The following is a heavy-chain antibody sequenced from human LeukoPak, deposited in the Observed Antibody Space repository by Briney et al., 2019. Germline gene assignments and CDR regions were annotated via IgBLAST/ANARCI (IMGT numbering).Heavy chain of an antibody. V-gene: IGHV1-2*02. J-gene: IGHJ6*03. CDR2: INPNSGGT. Sequence: ASVKVSCKASGYTFTGYFMHWVRQAPGQGLEWMGWINPNSGGTNYAQKFQGRVTMTTDTSVSTAYMDLSRLTSDDTAVYYCARGGLPVFYYYMDVWGKGTTVTTSS. CDR3: ARGGLPVFYYYMDV. D-gene: IGHD2-15*01. CDR1: GYTFTGYF.